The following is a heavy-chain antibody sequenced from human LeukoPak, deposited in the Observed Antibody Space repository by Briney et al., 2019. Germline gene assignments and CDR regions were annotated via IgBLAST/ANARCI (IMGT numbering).Heavy chain of an antibody. CDR2: FDPEDGET. V-gene: IGHV1-24*01. CDR3: ATSERITMVRPLPFDP. Sequence: ASVKVSCKVSGYTLTELSMHWVRQALGKGLEWMGGFDPEDGETIYAQKFQGRVTMTEDTSTDTAYMELSSLRSEDTAVYYCATSERITMVRPLPFDPWGQGTLVTVSS. CDR1: GYTLTELS. D-gene: IGHD3-10*01. J-gene: IGHJ5*02.